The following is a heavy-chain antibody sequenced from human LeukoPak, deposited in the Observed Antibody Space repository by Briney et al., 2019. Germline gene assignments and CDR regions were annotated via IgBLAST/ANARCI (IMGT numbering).Heavy chain of an antibody. CDR2: MNPNSGNT. CDR1: GYTFTSYY. Sequence: DSVKVSCKASGYTFTSYYINWIRQATGQGLEWMGWMNPNSGNTGYAQHIKGSTTTTRNTSINTSYMERSSMRSEDTVVYYWARKGPAAYDYFYMDVWGKGTTVIISS. CDR3: ARKGPAAYDYFYMDV. J-gene: IGHJ6*03. D-gene: IGHD2-2*01. V-gene: IGHV1-8*01.